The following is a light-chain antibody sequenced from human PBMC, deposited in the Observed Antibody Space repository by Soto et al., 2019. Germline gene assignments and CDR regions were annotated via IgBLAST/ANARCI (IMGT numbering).Light chain of an antibody. V-gene: IGLV2-14*03. CDR3: SSYTTSGTV. CDR2: EVS. Sequence: QSVLTQPASVSGSPGQSITISCTGTSSDVGAYKYVSWYQQHPGKVPKLIIYEVSNRPSGVSNRFSGSKSGNTASLTISGLQPEDEADYYCSSYTTSGTVFGGGTQLTVL. CDR1: SSDVGAYKY. J-gene: IGLJ7*01.